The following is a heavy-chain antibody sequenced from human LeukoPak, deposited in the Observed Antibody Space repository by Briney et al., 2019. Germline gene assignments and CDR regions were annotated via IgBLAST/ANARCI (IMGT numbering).Heavy chain of an antibody. CDR2: LYIGGNT. J-gene: IGHJ4*02. CDR1: GFTFSSYG. CDR3: TTAAGYNYGQY. Sequence: GGSLRLSCAASGFTFSSYGMSWVRQAPGKGLEWVSALYIGGNTYYADSVRGRFTISRDNSKNTLYLQMNSLRAEDTAIYYCTTAAGYNYGQYWGQGTLVTVSS. V-gene: IGHV3-23*05. D-gene: IGHD5-18*01.